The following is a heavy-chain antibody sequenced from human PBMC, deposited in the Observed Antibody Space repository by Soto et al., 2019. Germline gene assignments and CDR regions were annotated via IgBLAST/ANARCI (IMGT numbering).Heavy chain of an antibody. CDR3: ASSQDRNIAATYGDFDY. CDR2: IYYSGST. D-gene: IGHD6-13*01. CDR1: GGSISSGDYY. J-gene: IGHJ4*02. Sequence: QVQLQESGPGLVKPSQTLSLTCTVSGGSISSGDYYWSWIRQPPGKGLEWIGYIYYSGSTYYNPSLKSRVTISVDTSKNQFSLKLSSVTAADTAVYYCASSQDRNIAATYGDFDYWGQGTLVTVSS. V-gene: IGHV4-30-4*01.